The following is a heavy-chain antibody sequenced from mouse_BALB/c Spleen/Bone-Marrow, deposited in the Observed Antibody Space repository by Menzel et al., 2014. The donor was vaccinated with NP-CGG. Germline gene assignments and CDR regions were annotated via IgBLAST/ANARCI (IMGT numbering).Heavy chain of an antibody. CDR1: GFTFSSYG. V-gene: IGHV5-6*01. CDR2: ISSGGSYT. D-gene: IGHD1-1*01. Sequence: EVQVVESGGDLVKPGGSLKLSCAASGFTFSSYGMSWVRQTPDKRLEWVATISSGGSYTYYPDSVKGRFTISRDNAKNTLYLQMSSLKSEDTAMYYCASTITTVVAEDAMDYLGQGTSVTVSS. CDR3: ASTITTVVAEDAMDY. J-gene: IGHJ4*01.